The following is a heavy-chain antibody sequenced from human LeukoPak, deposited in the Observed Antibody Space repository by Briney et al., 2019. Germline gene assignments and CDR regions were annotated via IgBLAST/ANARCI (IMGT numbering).Heavy chain of an antibody. CDR3: ATDRDGYNYAFDI. D-gene: IGHD5-24*01. CDR1: GGSISSYY. J-gene: IGHJ3*02. CDR2: IYYSGST. V-gene: IGHV4-59*01. Sequence: SETLSLTCTVSGGSISSYYWSWIRQPPGKGLEWIGYIYYSGSTNYNPSLKSRVTISVDTSKNQFSLKLSSVTAADTAVYYCATDRDGYNYAFDIWGQGTMVTVSS.